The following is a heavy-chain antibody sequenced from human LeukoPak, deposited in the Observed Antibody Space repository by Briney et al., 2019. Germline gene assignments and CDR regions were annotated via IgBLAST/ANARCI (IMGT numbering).Heavy chain of an antibody. D-gene: IGHD6-19*01. CDR3: AKTTTGYSSGRFPGWPVDY. J-gene: IGHJ4*02. CDR1: GFTFSSYA. CDR2: IFGSGGST. V-gene: IGHV3-23*01. Sequence: GGSLRLSCAASGFTFSSYAMYWVRQAPGKGLEWVSGIFGSGGSTHYADSVKGRFTISRDNSKNTVYLQMNSLRAKDTAVYYCAKTTTGYSSGRFPGWPVDYWGQGTMVTVSS.